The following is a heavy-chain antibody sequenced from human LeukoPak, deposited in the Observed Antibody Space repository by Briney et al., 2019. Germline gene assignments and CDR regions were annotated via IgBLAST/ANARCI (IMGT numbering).Heavy chain of an antibody. CDR3: ARPRIAARSFDY. Sequence: GGSLRLSCAASGFTFRSYEMNWVRQAPGKGLEWISYISSSGNSIYYADSLKGRFTISRDNAKNSLYLQMNSLRAEDTAVYYCARPRIAARSFDYWGQGTLVTVSS. D-gene: IGHD6-6*01. CDR2: ISSSGNSI. V-gene: IGHV3-48*03. J-gene: IGHJ4*02. CDR1: GFTFRSYE.